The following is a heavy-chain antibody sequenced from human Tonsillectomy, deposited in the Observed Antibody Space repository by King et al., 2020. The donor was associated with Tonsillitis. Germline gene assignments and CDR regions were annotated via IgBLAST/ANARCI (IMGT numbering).Heavy chain of an antibody. CDR1: GFIFSNYA. J-gene: IGHJ4*02. Sequence: VQLVESWGDVVQPGRSLRLSCAASGFIFSNYAMHWVRQTPGKGPDWVAVISYDGSKRYYADSVKGRFIISRDDFKNTLYLQMNNLRPEDTAVYYRASDGPFEDNTWYHFDRWGQGTLVTVSS. CDR3: ASDGPFEDNTWYHFDR. D-gene: IGHD6-13*01. CDR2: ISYDGSKR. V-gene: IGHV3-30*04.